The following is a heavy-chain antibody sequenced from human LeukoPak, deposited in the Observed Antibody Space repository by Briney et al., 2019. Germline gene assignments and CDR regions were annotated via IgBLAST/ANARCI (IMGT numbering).Heavy chain of an antibody. CDR1: GFTFSSYS. CDR2: ISSSSSTI. D-gene: IGHD6-13*01. V-gene: IGHV3-48*04. Sequence: GGSLRLSCAASGFTFSSYSMNWVRQAPGKGLEWVSYISSSSSTIYYADSVKGRFTISRDIARTSLYLQMNSLRAEDTAVYYCARAVSSSWLNYYSGMDVWGQGTTVTVSS. J-gene: IGHJ6*02. CDR3: ARAVSSSWLNYYSGMDV.